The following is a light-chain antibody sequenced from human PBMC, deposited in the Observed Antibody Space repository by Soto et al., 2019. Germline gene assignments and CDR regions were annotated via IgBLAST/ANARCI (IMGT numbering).Light chain of an antibody. CDR2: AAS. CDR1: QSIITYY. V-gene: IGKV3-20*01. CDR3: QQYGRT. Sequence: EVVLTQSPGTLSLSPGESATLSCRASQSIITYYLSWYQLKPGQAPRRLIYAASNRLTGIPDRFSGSGSGTDFTLTISRLEPEDFALYYCQQYGRTFGQGTRLQIK. J-gene: IGKJ5*01.